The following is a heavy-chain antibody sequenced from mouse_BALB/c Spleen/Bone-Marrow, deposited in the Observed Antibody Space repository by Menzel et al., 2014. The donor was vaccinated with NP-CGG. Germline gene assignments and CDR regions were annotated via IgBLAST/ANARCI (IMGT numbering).Heavy chain of an antibody. CDR2: IWAGGST. CDR1: GFSLTSYG. J-gene: IGHJ4*01. D-gene: IGHD2-3*01. Sequence: VKLVESGPGLVAPSQSLSITCTVSGFSLTSYGVHWVRQLPGKGLEWLGIIWAGGSTNYNSALMSRLSISKDNSKSQVFLKMNSLQTDVTAMYYCAREDGYFHYYAVDCWGQGTSVTVSS. V-gene: IGHV2-9*02. CDR3: AREDGYFHYYAVDC.